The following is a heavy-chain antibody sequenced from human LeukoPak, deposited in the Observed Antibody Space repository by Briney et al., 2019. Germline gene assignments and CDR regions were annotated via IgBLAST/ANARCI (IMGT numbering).Heavy chain of an antibody. V-gene: IGHV1-18*01. Sequence: ASVKVSCKASGYTFTNYGISWVRQAPGQGLEWMGWISAYNGDTNYVQKLQGRITMTTETSTSTAYMELRSLRSDDTAVYYCARDVFESDANSGDGFDYWGQGTLVTVSS. CDR2: ISAYNGDT. CDR1: GYTFTNYG. CDR3: ARDVFESDANSGDGFDY. D-gene: IGHD2-2*01. J-gene: IGHJ4*02.